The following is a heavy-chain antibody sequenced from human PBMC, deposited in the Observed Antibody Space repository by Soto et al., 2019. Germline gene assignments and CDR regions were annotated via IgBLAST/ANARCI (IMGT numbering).Heavy chain of an antibody. D-gene: IGHD1-26*01. J-gene: IGHJ6*02. CDR2: INPNSGGT. V-gene: IGHV1-2*04. Sequence: GASVKVSCKASGNTFTGYYMHWVRQAPGQRLEWMGWINPNSGGTNYAQKFQGWVTMTRDASISTAYMELSRLRSDDTAVYYCARDSIRAASGRYYYYYYDGLDVWSQGTTVTVSS. CDR1: GNTFTGYY. CDR3: ARDSIRAASGRYYYYYYDGLDV.